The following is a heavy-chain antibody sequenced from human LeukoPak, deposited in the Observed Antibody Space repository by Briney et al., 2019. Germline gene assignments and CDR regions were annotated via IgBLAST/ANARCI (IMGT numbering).Heavy chain of an antibody. CDR2: INHSGST. J-gene: IGHJ6*02. Sequence: PSETLSPTCAVYGGSFSGYYWSWSRQPPGKGLEWSGEINHSGSTNYNPSLKSRVTISADTSKNQFSLKLSSVTAADTAVYYSARGVKYCSGGSCYRDYYYYGMDVWGQGTTVTVSS. D-gene: IGHD2-15*01. CDR3: ARGVKYCSGGSCYRDYYYYGMDV. CDR1: GGSFSGYY. V-gene: IGHV4-34*01.